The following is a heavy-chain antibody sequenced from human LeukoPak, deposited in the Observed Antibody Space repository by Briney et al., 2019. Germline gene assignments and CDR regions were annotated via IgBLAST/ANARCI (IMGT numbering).Heavy chain of an antibody. CDR1: GGSFSGYY. V-gene: IGHV4-34*01. CDR2: INHSGST. D-gene: IGHD2-2*01. Sequence: SETLSLTCAVYGGSFSGYYWSWISQPPGKGLEWIGEINHSGSTNYNPSLKSRVTISVDTSKNQFSLKLSSVTAADTAVYYCARGVPDIVVVPAATPRYFDLWGRGTLVTVSS. J-gene: IGHJ2*01. CDR3: ARGVPDIVVVPAATPRYFDL.